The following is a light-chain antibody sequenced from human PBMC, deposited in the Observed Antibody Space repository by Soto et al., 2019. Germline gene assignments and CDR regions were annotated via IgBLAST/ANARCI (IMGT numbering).Light chain of an antibody. CDR3: QQRYNWPIT. V-gene: IGKV3-11*01. CDR2: ADS. CDR1: QSVSAY. Sequence: EIVLTQSPATLSLSPGETATLSCRASQSVSAYIGWYQQKPGQAPRLLIYADSNRATGIPARFSGSGSGTDFTLTISSLEPEDFSVYYCQQRYNWPITFGQGTRLEIK. J-gene: IGKJ5*01.